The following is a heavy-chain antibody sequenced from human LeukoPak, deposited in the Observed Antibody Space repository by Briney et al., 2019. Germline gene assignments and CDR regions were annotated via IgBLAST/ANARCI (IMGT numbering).Heavy chain of an antibody. J-gene: IGHJ4*02. Sequence: GGSLRLSCAASGFTFSRNSMSWVRDAPGEGLWWVSSISSGSTYTYYANSVKGRSTISRDNAKNSLYLQMNSLSADDTAMYFCAREADSGYYYIDVWGRGTLVTVSS. CDR1: GFTFSRNS. CDR2: ISSGSTYT. D-gene: IGHD3-10*01. V-gene: IGHV3-21*01. CDR3: AREADSGYYYIDV.